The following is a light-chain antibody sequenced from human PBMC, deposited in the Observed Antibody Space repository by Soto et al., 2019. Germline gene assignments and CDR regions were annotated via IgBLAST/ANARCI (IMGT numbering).Light chain of an antibody. Sequence: DAVMTESPLSLPVALGPPAAISCRFSQSLVYSDGNSYLNWFPQRPGQSPSRXXYKASNRDPGVPDRFSGIGSGTDFTLKLTRVEAEDVGVYYCMQGTHWPWTFGQGTKV. V-gene: IGKV2-30*01. J-gene: IGKJ1*01. CDR1: QSLVYSDGNSY. CDR3: MQGTHWPWT. CDR2: KAS.